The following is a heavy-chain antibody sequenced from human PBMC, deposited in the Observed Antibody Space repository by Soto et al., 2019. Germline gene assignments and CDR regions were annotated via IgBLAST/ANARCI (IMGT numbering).Heavy chain of an antibody. D-gene: IGHD1-26*01. V-gene: IGHV1-69*06. CDR1: GSTFNNFA. J-gene: IGHJ4*02. CDR3: ARAIKRWEVHYYFDY. CDR2: IVVISNTA. Sequence: QVVLLQSGAEVKEPGSSVRVSCEVSGSTFNNFAFSWVRQAPGHGPEWMGGIVVISNTADYSQRFQDRVTITADTSTNTLYMELSSLTFEDTAVYYCARAIKRWEVHYYFDYWGQGTLVTVSS.